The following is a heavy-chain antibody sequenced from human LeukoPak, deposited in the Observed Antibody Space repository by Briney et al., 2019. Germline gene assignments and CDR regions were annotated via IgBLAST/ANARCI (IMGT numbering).Heavy chain of an antibody. V-gene: IGHV1-24*01. CDR2: FDPEDGET. D-gene: IGHD1-1*01. CDR1: GYTLTELS. CDR3: ASGRAVQLEHWFDP. J-gene: IGHJ5*02. Sequence: ASVKVSCKVSGYTLTELSMHWVRQAPGKGLEWMGGFDPEDGETIYAQKFQGRVTITADESTSTAYMELSSLRSEDTAVYYCASGRAVQLEHWFDPWGQGTLVTVSS.